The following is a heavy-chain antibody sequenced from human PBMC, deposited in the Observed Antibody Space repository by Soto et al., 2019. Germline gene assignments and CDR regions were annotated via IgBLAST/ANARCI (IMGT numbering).Heavy chain of an antibody. Sequence: EVQLVESGGGLVKPGGSLRLSCAASGFTFSNAWMSWVRQALGKGLEWVGRIKRKTDGGTKDYAAPVKARFTISREDSKNTLYLQMNSLKTEDTAVYYCTTHPRYYDFWSGYDYWGQGTLVTVSS. CDR1: GFTFSNAW. CDR2: IKRKTDGGTK. J-gene: IGHJ4*02. CDR3: TTHPRYYDFWSGYDY. D-gene: IGHD3-3*01. V-gene: IGHV3-15*01.